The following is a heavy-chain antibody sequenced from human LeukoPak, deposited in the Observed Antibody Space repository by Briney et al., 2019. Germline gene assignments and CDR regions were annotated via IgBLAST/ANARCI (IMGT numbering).Heavy chain of an antibody. J-gene: IGHJ5*02. CDR2: IIPILGIA. V-gene: IGHV1-69*04. CDR1: GGTFSSYA. Sequence: ASVKVSCKASGGTFSSYAISWVRQAPGQGLEWMGRIIPILGIANYAQKFQGRVTITADKSTSTAYMELSSLRSEDTAVYYCARDVVGSYSYNWFDPWGQGTLVTVSS. D-gene: IGHD1-26*01. CDR3: ARDVVGSYSYNWFDP.